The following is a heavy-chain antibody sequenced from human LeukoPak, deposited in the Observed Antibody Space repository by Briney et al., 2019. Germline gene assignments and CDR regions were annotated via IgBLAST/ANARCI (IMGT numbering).Heavy chain of an antibody. Sequence: SVKVSCKASGGTFSSYAISWVRQAPGQGLEWMGGIIPIFGTANYAQKFQGRVTITADKSTSTAYMELSSLRSEDTAVYYCATYSGYSYGFDYWGQGTLVTVSS. D-gene: IGHD5-18*01. CDR2: IIPIFGTA. V-gene: IGHV1-69*06. CDR1: GGTFSSYA. J-gene: IGHJ4*02. CDR3: ATYSGYSYGFDY.